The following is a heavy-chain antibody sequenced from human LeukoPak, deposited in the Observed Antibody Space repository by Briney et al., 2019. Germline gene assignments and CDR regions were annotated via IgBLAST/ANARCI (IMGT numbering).Heavy chain of an antibody. J-gene: IGHJ3*02. CDR2: IYPGDSDT. D-gene: IGHD5-18*01. V-gene: IGHV5-51*01. CDR3: ARHRVYVDTASRDGCDAFDI. Sequence: PGASLKISCKGSGSSFTSYWIGWVRQLPGKGLEWMGIIYPGDSDTRYSPSFQGQVTISADKSISTAYLQWSSLKASGTAMYYCARHRVYVDTASRDGCDAFDIWGQGTMVTVSS. CDR1: GSSFTSYW.